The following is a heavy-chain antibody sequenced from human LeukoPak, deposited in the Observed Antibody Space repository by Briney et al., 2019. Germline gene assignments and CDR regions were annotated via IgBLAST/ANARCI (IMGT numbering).Heavy chain of an antibody. CDR3: AKAASSSWPSYYYGMDV. V-gene: IGHV3-33*05. CDR1: GFTFSNYG. D-gene: IGHD6-13*01. CDR2: ISYDGSKK. J-gene: IGHJ6*02. Sequence: PGGSLRLSCAASGFTFSNYGIHWVRQGPGKGLEWVAVISYDGSKKYYADSVKGRFTISKDNSKNTVYLQMSGLRVDDTAVYYCAKAASSSWPSYYYGMDVWGQGTTVTVSS.